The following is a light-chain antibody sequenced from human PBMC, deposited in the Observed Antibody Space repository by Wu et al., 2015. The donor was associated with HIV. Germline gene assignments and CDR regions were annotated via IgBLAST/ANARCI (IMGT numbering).Light chain of an antibody. CDR3: QQYGSSLPWT. Sequence: EIVLTQSPDTLSLSLGERATLSCRVSQTISNSLLAWYQQKPGQAPRLLIYGASSRATGIPDRFSGSGSGTDFTLTISRLEPEDFAVYYCQQYGSSLPWTFGQGTKVGIK. CDR1: QTISNSL. V-gene: IGKV3-20*01. J-gene: IGKJ1*01. CDR2: GAS.